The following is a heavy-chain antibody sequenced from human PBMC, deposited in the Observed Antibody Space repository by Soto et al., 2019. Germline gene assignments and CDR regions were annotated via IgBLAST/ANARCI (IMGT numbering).Heavy chain of an antibody. V-gene: IGHV1-3*01. CDR2: INAGNGNT. CDR3: ARDPKEYCSGGSCYSGYYYYYYGMDV. J-gene: IGHJ6*02. Sequence: GASVKVSCKASGYTFTSYAMHWVRQAPGQRLEWMGWINAGNGNTKYSQKFQGRVTITRDTSASTAYMELSSLRSEDTAVYYCARDPKEYCSGGSCYSGYYYYYYGMDVWGQGTTVTVSS. CDR1: GYTFTSYA. D-gene: IGHD2-15*01.